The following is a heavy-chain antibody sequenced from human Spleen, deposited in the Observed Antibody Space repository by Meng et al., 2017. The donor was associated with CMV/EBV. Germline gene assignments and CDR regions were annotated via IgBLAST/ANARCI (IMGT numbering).Heavy chain of an antibody. D-gene: IGHD4-11*01. CDR2: IKQDGSEK. J-gene: IGHJ4*02. CDR1: GFTFSGYW. CDR3: ASQSYSNHDY. V-gene: IGHV3-7*01. Sequence: GESLKISCAASGFTFSGYWMSRVRQAPGKGLEWLANIKQDGSEKYYVDSVKGRFTISRDNAKNSLYLQMNSLRDEDTAVYYCASQSYSNHDYWGQGTLVTVSS.